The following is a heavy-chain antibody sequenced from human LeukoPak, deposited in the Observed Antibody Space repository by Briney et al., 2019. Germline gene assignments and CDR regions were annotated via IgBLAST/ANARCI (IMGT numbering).Heavy chain of an antibody. V-gene: IGHV4-59*01. J-gene: IGHJ5*02. CDR1: GGSISSYY. CDR2: IYYSGST. D-gene: IGHD6-13*01. CDR3: ARDSSSSWYGNWFDP. Sequence: SETLSLTCTVSGGSISSYYWSWIRQPPGKGLEWIGYIYYSGSTNYNPSLKSRVTISVDTSKNQFSLKLSSVTAADTAVYYCARDSSSSWYGNWFDPWGQGTLVTVPS.